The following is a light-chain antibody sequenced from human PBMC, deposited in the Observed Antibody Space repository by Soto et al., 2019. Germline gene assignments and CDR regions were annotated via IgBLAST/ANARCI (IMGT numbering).Light chain of an antibody. Sequence: EIVLTPSPGTLSLSPGERATLSFSAGQSVSSNYLAWYQQKPGQANRILIYGASSRATGIKDKFSGSGSGTDFTLTIEGMEPEDFAVYYCKKYGYSQINVGNGPRLELK. CDR1: QSVSSNY. V-gene: IGKV3-20*01. CDR2: GAS. CDR3: KKYGYSQIN. J-gene: IGKJ5*01.